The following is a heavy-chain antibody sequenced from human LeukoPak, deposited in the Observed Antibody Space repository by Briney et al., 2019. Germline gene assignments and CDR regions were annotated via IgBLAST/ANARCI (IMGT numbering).Heavy chain of an antibody. Sequence: ASVKVSCKVSGYTLTELSMHWVRQAPGKGLEWMGGFDPEDGETIYAQKFQGRVTMTEDTSTDTAYMELSSLRSEDTAVYCCATGVNYYGSGSYYNNGMDVWGQGTTVTVSS. CDR1: GYTLTELS. CDR3: ATGVNYYGSGSYYNNGMDV. V-gene: IGHV1-24*01. CDR2: FDPEDGET. D-gene: IGHD3-10*01. J-gene: IGHJ6*02.